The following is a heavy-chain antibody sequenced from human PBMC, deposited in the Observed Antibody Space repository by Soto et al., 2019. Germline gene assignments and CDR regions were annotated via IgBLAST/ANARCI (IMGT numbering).Heavy chain of an antibody. Sequence: QVQLVESGGGVVQPGRSLRLSCAASGFTFSSYGMHWVRQAPGKGLERVAVIWYDGSNKYYADSVKGRFTISRDNSKNTRYLQMNSLRAEDTAVYYCASPGIAAAAGGYWGQGTLVTVSS. CDR2: IWYDGSNK. D-gene: IGHD6-13*01. CDR1: GFTFSSYG. CDR3: ASPGIAAAAGGY. J-gene: IGHJ4*02. V-gene: IGHV3-33*01.